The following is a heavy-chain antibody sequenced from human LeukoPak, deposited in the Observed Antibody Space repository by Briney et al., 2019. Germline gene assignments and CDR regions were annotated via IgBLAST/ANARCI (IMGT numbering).Heavy chain of an antibody. V-gene: IGHV4-59*01. D-gene: IGHD1-26*01. J-gene: IGHJ6*02. CDR2: VSHRGAT. Sequence: SETLSLTCSVSGASINGFFWNWVRQTPERGLEWIGYVSHRGATTSNPTLKSRVSITIDTSKSQISLTMTSVTAADSALYYCARDRRGSFYTFDLWGPGTTVSVS. CDR1: GASINGFF. CDR3: ARDRRGSFYTFDL.